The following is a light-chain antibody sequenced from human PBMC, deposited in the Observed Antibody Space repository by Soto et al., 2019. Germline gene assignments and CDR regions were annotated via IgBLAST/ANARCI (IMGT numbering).Light chain of an antibody. CDR2: RNN. J-gene: IGLJ2*01. Sequence: SALTQPPSASGTPGERVTISCSGSSSNIGTNYVYWYQHLPGTAPKLLIYRNNQRPSGVPDRFSGSKSGTSASLTISGLRSEDEADYYCATWDGNLSGVFGGGTKVTVL. CDR3: ATWDGNLSGV. V-gene: IGLV1-47*01. CDR1: SSNIGTNY.